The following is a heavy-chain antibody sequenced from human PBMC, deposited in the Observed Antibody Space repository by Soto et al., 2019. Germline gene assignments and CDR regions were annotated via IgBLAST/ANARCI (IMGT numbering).Heavy chain of an antibody. V-gene: IGHV4-30-4*01. Sequence: SETLSLTCTVSGGSISSGDYYWSWIRQPPGKGLEWIGYIYYSGSTYYNPSLKSRVTISVDTSKNQFSPKLSSVTAADTAVYYCARSGITMVRGVIITSWFDPWGQGTLVTVSS. CDR2: IYYSGST. CDR1: GGSISSGDYY. D-gene: IGHD3-10*01. CDR3: ARSGITMVRGVIITSWFDP. J-gene: IGHJ5*02.